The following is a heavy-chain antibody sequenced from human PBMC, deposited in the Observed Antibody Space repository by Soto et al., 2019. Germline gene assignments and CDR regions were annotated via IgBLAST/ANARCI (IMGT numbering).Heavy chain of an antibody. V-gene: IGHV5-51*01. CDR1: GYKFTYSC. Sequence: GESLKTHCRSPGYKFTYSCIAWVRQKPGKGLEWVGIIFPSDSDTRYSPSFQGQVTISADRSTSTVFLQWASLKASDSAVYFCARKDKSGYFNWFDPWGQGTLVTVSS. D-gene: IGHD3-22*01. J-gene: IGHJ5*02. CDR2: IFPSDSDT. CDR3: ARKDKSGYFNWFDP.